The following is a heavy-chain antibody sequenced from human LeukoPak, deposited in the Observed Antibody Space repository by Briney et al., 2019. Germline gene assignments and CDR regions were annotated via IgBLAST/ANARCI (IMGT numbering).Heavy chain of an antibody. CDR2: IYYIGST. CDR1: GGSISSYY. J-gene: IGHJ4*02. Sequence: SETLSLTCSVSGGSISSYYWSWIRQPPGKGLEWIGYIYYIGSTNYNPSLKSRVTISVDTSKNQFSLKLSSVTAADTAVYYCARSRVAAAGTPYSFDYWGQGALVTVSS. CDR3: ARSRVAAAGTPYSFDY. D-gene: IGHD6-13*01. V-gene: IGHV4-59*01.